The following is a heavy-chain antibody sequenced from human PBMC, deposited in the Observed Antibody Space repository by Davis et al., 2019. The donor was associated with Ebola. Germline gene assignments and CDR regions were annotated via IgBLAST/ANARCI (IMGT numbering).Heavy chain of an antibody. D-gene: IGHD5-18*01. CDR1: GYTFTDYN. CDR2: VILKSGAT. J-gene: IGHJ4*02. CDR3: GRGHNYGFEY. Sequence: ASVKVSCKASGYTFTDYNIHWMRQAPGQGLEWLGRVILKSGATNYAQKFQGRVTMTRDTSISTAYMELSSLRSDDTAVYYCGRGHNYGFEYWGQGALLTVSS. V-gene: IGHV1-2*06.